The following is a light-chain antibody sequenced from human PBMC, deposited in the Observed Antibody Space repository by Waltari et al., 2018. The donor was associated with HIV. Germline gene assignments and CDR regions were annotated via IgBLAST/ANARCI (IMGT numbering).Light chain of an antibody. CDR2: EVS. Sequence: QSALTQPPSASGSPGQSVTISCTGTSSDVGDYNYVSWYQQHPGKAPKLMIYEVSKRPSGVPARFSGSKSGNTASLTVSGLQAEDEAEYYCWSYAGSNNPVVFGGGTKLKVL. CDR1: SSDVGDYNY. J-gene: IGLJ2*01. CDR3: WSYAGSNNPVV. V-gene: IGLV2-8*01.